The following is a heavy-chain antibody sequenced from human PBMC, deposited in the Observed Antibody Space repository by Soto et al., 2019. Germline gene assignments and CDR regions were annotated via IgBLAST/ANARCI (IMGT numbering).Heavy chain of an antibody. J-gene: IGHJ4*02. CDR2: IVVGSGHI. CDR1: GFTFINSA. V-gene: IGHV1-58*02. Sequence: SVKVSCKASGFTFINSAIQWVRQARGQRLEWMGWIVVGSGHINYAQKFQERLSITRDMSTSTAYMELSSLILEDTAVYYCAAVQGGGATFHFWGPGTLVTVSS. D-gene: IGHD1-26*01. CDR3: AAVQGGGATFHF.